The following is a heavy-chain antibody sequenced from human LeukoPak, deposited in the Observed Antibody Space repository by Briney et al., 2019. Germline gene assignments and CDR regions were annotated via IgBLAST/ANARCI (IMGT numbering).Heavy chain of an antibody. Sequence: SETLSLTCTVSGGSISSYYWSWIRQPAGKGLEWIGRIYTSGSTNYNPSLKSRVTISVDTSKNQFSLKLSSVTAADTAVYYCARGVDPDYYGSGSPLDIWGQGTMVTVSS. V-gene: IGHV4-4*07. CDR1: GGSISSYY. J-gene: IGHJ3*02. D-gene: IGHD3-10*01. CDR3: ARGVDPDYYGSGSPLDI. CDR2: IYTSGST.